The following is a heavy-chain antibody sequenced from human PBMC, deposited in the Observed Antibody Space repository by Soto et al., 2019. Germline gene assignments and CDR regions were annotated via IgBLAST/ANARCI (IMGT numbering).Heavy chain of an antibody. J-gene: IGHJ5*02. V-gene: IGHV4-31*03. Sequence: SETLSLTCTVSGGSISSGGYYWSWIRQHPGKGLEWIGYIYYSGSTYYNPSLKSRVTISVDTSKNQLSLKLSSVTAADTAVYYCARGTGYSTPVPFDPWGQGTLVTVSS. CDR1: GGSISSGGYY. CDR2: IYYSGST. D-gene: IGHD4-4*01. CDR3: ARGTGYSTPVPFDP.